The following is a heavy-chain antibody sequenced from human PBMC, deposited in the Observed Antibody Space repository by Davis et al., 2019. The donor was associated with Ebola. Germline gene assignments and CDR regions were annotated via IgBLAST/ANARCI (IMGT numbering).Heavy chain of an antibody. Sequence: SGPTLVKPTQTLTLTCTFSGFSLSTSGMCVSWIRQPPGKALEWLARIDWDDDKDYSTSLTGRLTISKDTSKSQVVLTMTNMDPVETATYYCARIPGIVGATDYYYGMDVWGQGTTVTVSS. CDR2: IDWDDDK. CDR1: GFSLSTSGMC. V-gene: IGHV2-70*11. D-gene: IGHD1-26*01. CDR3: ARIPGIVGATDYYYGMDV. J-gene: IGHJ6*02.